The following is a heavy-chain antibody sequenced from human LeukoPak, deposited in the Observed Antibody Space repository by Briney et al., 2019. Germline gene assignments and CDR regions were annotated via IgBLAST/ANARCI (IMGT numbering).Heavy chain of an antibody. CDR1: GFTFSSYG. D-gene: IGHD3-9*01. CDR2: IRYDGSNK. Sequence: GGSLRLSCAASGFTFSSYGMRWVRQAPGKGLEWVAFIRYDGSNKYYADSVKGRFTISRDNSKNTLYLQMNSLRAEDTAVYYCAKGDLAAADISTGFDAFDIWGQGTMVTVSS. CDR3: AKGDLAAADISTGFDAFDI. J-gene: IGHJ3*02. V-gene: IGHV3-30*02.